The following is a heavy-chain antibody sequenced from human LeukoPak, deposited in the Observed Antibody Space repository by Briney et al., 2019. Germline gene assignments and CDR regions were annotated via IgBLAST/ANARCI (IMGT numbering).Heavy chain of an antibody. CDR2: IYSGGST. D-gene: IGHD4-23*01. CDR3: ARVSYGYGGNSDKYYYYYYMDV. Sequence: GGSLRLSCAASGFTVSSNYMSWVRQAPGKGLEWVSVIYSGGSTYYADSVKGRFTISRDNSKNTLYLQMNSLRAEDTAVYYCARVSYGYGGNSDKYYYYYYMDVWGKGTTVTISS. J-gene: IGHJ6*03. V-gene: IGHV3-66*01. CDR1: GFTVSSNY.